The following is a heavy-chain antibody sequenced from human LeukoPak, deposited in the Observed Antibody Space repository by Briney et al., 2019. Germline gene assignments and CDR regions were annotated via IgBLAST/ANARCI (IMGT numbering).Heavy chain of an antibody. Sequence: PGGSLRLSCVASGFTFSSYWMHWVRQAPGKGLVWVSRINSDGSSTTYADSVKGRFTISTDNSKNTVYLQMNSLRAEDTALYFCANYIQRPPGMDVWGQGTMVTVSS. V-gene: IGHV3-74*01. CDR1: GFTFSSYW. J-gene: IGHJ6*02. D-gene: IGHD3-10*02. CDR3: ANYIQRPPGMDV. CDR2: INSDGSST.